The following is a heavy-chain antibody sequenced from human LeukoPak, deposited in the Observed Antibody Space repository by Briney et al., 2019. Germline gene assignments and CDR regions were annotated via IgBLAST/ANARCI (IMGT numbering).Heavy chain of an antibody. D-gene: IGHD2-21*01. Sequence: GGSLRLSCAASGFPFSGYALNWVRQAPGKGLEWVSAISGSSGTIFYSDSVKGRFTISGDHSKNTLYLQMNSLRAEDTAVYYCAKVLGSRIAVSDPFDYWGQGTLVTVSS. CDR1: GFPFSGYA. V-gene: IGHV3-23*01. J-gene: IGHJ4*02. CDR3: AKVLGSRIAVSDPFDY. CDR2: ISGSSGTI.